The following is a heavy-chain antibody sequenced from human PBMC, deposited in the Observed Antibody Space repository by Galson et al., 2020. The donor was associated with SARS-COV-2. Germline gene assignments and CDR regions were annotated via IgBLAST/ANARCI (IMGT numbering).Heavy chain of an antibody. CDR3: AAGINYFDY. CDR2: IYYSGST. V-gene: IGHV4-39*07. Sequence: SQTLSLTCTVPGGSISSSSYYWGWIRQPPGKGLEWIGSIYYSGSTYYNPSLKSRVTISVDTSKNQFSLKLSSVTAADTAVYIAAAGINYFDYWGQGTLVTVSS. J-gene: IGHJ4*02. CDR1: GGSISSSSYY. D-gene: IGHD6-13*01.